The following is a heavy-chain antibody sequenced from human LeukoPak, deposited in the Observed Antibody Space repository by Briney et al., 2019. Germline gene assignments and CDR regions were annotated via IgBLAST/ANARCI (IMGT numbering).Heavy chain of an antibody. Sequence: SETLSLTCTVSGASISSYYWIWIRQPQGKGLEWIGHIYYDGSTNYNPSLKSRVTISVDTSKNQFSLNLSSVTAADTAVYYCARGRSNYYGMDVWGQGTTVTVSS. CDR3: ARGRSNYYGMDV. CDR2: IYYDGST. CDR1: GASISSYY. D-gene: IGHD1-26*01. J-gene: IGHJ6*02. V-gene: IGHV4-59*01.